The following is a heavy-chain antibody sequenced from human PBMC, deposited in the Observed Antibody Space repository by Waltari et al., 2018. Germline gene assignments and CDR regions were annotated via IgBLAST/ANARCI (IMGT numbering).Heavy chain of an antibody. CDR2: IWYDGSQK. J-gene: IGHJ6*02. V-gene: IGHV3-33*01. CDR3: ARDLGSSGRYVEEYYHYGMDV. D-gene: IGHD6-19*01. Sequence: QEQLVESGGGVVQPGGSLRLSCAASGIICSAEGIPCVRQDPGTGLEWVAVIWYDGSQKYYGDSVKGRFTISRDNSKNTLYLEMNSLRAEDTAVYYCARDLGSSGRYVEEYYHYGMDVWGQGTTVIVSS. CDR1: GIICSAEG.